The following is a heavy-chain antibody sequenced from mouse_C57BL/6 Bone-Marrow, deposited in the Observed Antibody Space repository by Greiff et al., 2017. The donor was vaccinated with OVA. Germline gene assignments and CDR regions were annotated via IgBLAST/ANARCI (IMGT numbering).Heavy chain of an antibody. J-gene: IGHJ1*03. CDR1: GYTFTSYW. Sequence: VQLQQPGAELVMPGASVKLSCKASGYTFTSYWMHWVKQRPGQGLEWIGEIDPSDSYTYYTQKFKGKSTLTVDQSSSTAYMQLSSLTSEDSAVYYSARYGYYWYFDVWGTGTTVTVSS. D-gene: IGHD2-2*01. CDR3: ARYGYYWYFDV. V-gene: IGHV1-69*01. CDR2: IDPSDSYT.